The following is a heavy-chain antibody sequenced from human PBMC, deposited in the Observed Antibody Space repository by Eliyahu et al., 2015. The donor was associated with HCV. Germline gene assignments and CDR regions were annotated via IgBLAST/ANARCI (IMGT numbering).Heavy chain of an antibody. Sequence: QLQLQESGPGLVKPSETLSLTCTVSGGSISSSSYYWGWIRQPPGKGLEWIGSIYYSGSTYYNPSLKSRVTISVDTSKNQFSLKLSSVTAADTAVYYCASLELYSSGWLLDAFDIWGQGTMVTVSS. CDR3: ASLELYSSGWLLDAFDI. D-gene: IGHD6-19*01. CDR2: IYYSGST. J-gene: IGHJ3*02. V-gene: IGHV4-39*01. CDR1: GGSISSSSYY.